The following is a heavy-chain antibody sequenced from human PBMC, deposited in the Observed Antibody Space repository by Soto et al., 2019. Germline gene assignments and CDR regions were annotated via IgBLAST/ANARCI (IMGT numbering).Heavy chain of an antibody. D-gene: IGHD3-3*01. Sequence: QVQLVESGGGVVQPGRSLRLSCAASGFTFSSYGMHWVRQAPGKGLEWVAVIWDDGSNKYYADSVKGRFTISRDNSKNTLYLQMNSLRAEDTAVYYCAREILEWTHPVGYRRVIDYWGQGTLVTVSS. J-gene: IGHJ4*02. CDR3: AREILEWTHPVGYRRVIDY. CDR1: GFTFSSYG. V-gene: IGHV3-33*01. CDR2: IWDDGSNK.